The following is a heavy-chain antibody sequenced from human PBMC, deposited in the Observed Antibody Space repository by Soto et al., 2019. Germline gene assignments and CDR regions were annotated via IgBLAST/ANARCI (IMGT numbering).Heavy chain of an antibody. CDR3: ARDKANVGGYNQFDP. J-gene: IGHJ5*02. CDR2: IYHSGTT. Sequence: SETLSLTCAVSGASIRGSKWWSWVRQPPGKGLEWIGDIYHSGTTNYNPSLKGRVTMSVDKSKNQFSLNLTSVTAADTAVYYCARDKANVGGYNQFDPWGPGTLVTVSS. D-gene: IGHD3-16*01. CDR1: GASIRGSKW. V-gene: IGHV4-4*02.